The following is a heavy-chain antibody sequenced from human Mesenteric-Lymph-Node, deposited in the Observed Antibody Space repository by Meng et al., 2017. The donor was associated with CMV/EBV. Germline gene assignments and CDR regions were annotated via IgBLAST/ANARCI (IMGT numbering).Heavy chain of an antibody. CDR3: ARGVGSSWYESFQH. J-gene: IGHJ1*01. CDR2: IDSIGNTM. CDR1: GFTFNIYS. Sequence: GGSLRPSCVASGFTFNIYSIMWVRQAPGKGLEWVSYIDSIGNTMFYADSVKGRFTPSRDNAESSLYLVMNSLRAEDTAMYYCARGVGSSWYESFQHWGQGTLVTVSS. D-gene: IGHD6-13*01. V-gene: IGHV3-48*04.